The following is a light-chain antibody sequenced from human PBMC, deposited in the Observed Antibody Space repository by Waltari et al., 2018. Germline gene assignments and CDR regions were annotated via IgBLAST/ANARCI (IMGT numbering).Light chain of an antibody. Sequence: QSALTQPPSASGSPGQSVTISCTGTSSDVGGYNYVSWYQQHPGKAPKLMIYEVSKRPSRVPDRFSGSKSGNTASLTVSGLQAEDEADYYCSSYAGSNFVVFGGGTKLTVL. CDR3: SSYAGSNFVV. V-gene: IGLV2-8*01. CDR1: SSDVGGYNY. J-gene: IGLJ2*01. CDR2: EVS.